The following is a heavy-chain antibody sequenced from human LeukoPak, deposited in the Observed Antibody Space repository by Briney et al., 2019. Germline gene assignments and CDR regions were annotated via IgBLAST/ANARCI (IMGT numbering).Heavy chain of an antibody. D-gene: IGHD5-12*01. J-gene: IGHJ4*02. Sequence: SETLSLTCTVSGYSISSGYYWGWIRQPPGKGLEWIGSIYHSGSTYYNPSLKSRVTISVDTSKNQFSLRLSSVTTADTAMYYCARIEYSGYDFRGAADNWGQGALVTVSS. CDR1: GYSISSGYY. V-gene: IGHV4-38-2*02. CDR3: ARIEYSGYDFRGAADN. CDR2: IYHSGST.